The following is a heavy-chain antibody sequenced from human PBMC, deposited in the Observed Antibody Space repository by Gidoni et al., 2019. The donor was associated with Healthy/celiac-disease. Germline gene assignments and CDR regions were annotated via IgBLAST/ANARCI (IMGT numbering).Heavy chain of an antibody. V-gene: IGHV4-31*03. Sequence: QVQLQESGTGLVKPSQTLSLTSTVSGGAISSGGYYWSWIRQHPGKGLEWIGYIYYSGSTYYNPSLKSRVTISVDTSKNQFSLKLSSVPAADTAVYYCASQSGSGWQVFDYWGQGTLVTVSS. CDR2: IYYSGST. D-gene: IGHD6-19*01. CDR3: ASQSGSGWQVFDY. J-gene: IGHJ4*02. CDR1: GGAISSGGYY.